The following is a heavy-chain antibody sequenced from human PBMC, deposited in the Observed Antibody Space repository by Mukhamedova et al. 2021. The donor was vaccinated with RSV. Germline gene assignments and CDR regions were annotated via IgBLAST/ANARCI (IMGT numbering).Heavy chain of an antibody. V-gene: IGHV3-7*01. Sequence: REWVAIIRNDGSDKYYVDSVKGRFTISRDNAKNSLSLQMDSLRAEDTAVYYCARDGEGDGGMCFDYWGQGALVTVSS. J-gene: IGHJ4*02. CDR3: ARDGEGDGGMCFDY. D-gene: IGHD4-23*01. CDR2: IRNDGSDK.